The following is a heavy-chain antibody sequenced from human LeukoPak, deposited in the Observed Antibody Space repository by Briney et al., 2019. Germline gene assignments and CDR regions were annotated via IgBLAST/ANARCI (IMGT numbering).Heavy chain of an antibody. CDR1: GFTFSSYA. CDR3: AKARMGGSGSYKVYFDY. Sequence: GGSLRLSCAASGFTFSSYAMSWVRQAPGKGLEWVSGISWNSGSIGYADSVKGRFTISRDNAKNSLYLQMNSLRAEDTALYYCAKARMGGSGSYKVYFDYWGQGTLVTVSS. CDR2: ISWNSGSI. D-gene: IGHD3-10*01. J-gene: IGHJ4*02. V-gene: IGHV3-9*01.